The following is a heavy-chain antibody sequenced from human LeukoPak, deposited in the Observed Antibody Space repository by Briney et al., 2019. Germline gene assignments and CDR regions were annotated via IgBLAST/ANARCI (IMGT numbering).Heavy chain of an antibody. D-gene: IGHD3-3*01. J-gene: IGHJ4*02. Sequence: ASVKVSCKASGYTFTSYYMHWVRQAPGQGLEWMGIINPSGGGTSYAQKFQGRVTMTRDTSTSTVYMELSSLRSEDTAVYYCARESGRITIFQSRSAAPDYWGQGTLVTVSS. CDR1: GYTFTSYY. V-gene: IGHV1-46*01. CDR3: ARESGRITIFQSRSAAPDY. CDR2: INPSGGGT.